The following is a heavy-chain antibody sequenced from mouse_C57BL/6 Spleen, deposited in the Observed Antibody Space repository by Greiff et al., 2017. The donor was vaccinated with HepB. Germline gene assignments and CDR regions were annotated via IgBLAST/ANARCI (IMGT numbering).Heavy chain of an antibody. CDR3: AKGGVDRYFDV. Sequence: VMLVESGPGLVQPSQSLSITCTVSGFPLTSYGVHWVRQSPGKGLEWLGVIWRGGSTDYNAAFMSRLSITKDNSKSQVFFKMNSLQADDTAIYYCAKGGVDRYFDVWGTGTTVTVSS. CDR1: GFPLTSYG. J-gene: IGHJ1*03. CDR2: IWRGGST. V-gene: IGHV2-5*01. D-gene: IGHD1-1*01.